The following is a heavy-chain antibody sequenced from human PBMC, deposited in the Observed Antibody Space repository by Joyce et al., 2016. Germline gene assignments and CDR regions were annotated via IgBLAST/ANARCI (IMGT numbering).Heavy chain of an antibody. CDR3: VRGISARPGGPNWFDP. CDR2: INTDGSST. D-gene: IGHD6-6*01. CDR1: GFSFSGYW. J-gene: IGHJ5*02. Sequence: EVQLVESGGGLVQPGGSLRLSCAASGFSFSGYWIHWVRQAPGEGLVWVSRINTDGSSTRFADSVKCRFTISRDNAKNTLYLQMNSLRAEDTAVYYCVRGISARPGGPNWFDPWGQGTLVTVSS. V-gene: IGHV3-74*01.